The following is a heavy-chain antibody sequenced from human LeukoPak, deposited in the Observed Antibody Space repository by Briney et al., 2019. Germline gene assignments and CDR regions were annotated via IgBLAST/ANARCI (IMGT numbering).Heavy chain of an antibody. Sequence: SETLSLTCAVSGGSISSGGYSWSWIRQPPGTGLEWIGYIYHSGSTYYNPSLKSRVTISVDRSKNQFSLKLSSATAADTAVYYCARSLKGWFDPWGQGTLVTVSS. CDR3: ARSLKGWFDP. CDR2: IYHSGST. CDR1: GGSISSGGYS. D-gene: IGHD4/OR15-4a*01. V-gene: IGHV4-30-2*01. J-gene: IGHJ5*02.